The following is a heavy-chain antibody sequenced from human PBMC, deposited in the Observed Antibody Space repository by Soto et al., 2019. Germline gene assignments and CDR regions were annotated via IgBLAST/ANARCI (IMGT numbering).Heavy chain of an antibody. CDR3: ARPAGHILGAFDI. CDR2: IWYDGSNK. V-gene: IGHV3-33*01. J-gene: IGHJ3*02. Sequence: GGSLRLSCAASGFTFSSYGMHWVRQAPGKGLEWVAVIWYDGSNKYYADSVKGRFTISRDNSKNTLYLQMNSLRAEDTAVYYCARPAGHILGAFDIWGQGTMVTVSS. CDR1: GFTFSSYG. D-gene: IGHD2-21*01.